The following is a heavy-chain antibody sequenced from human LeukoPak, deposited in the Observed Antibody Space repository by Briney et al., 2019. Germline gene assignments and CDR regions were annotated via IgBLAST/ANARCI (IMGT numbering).Heavy chain of an antibody. J-gene: IGHJ5*02. CDR3: ARDSYDYVWGSGWFDP. CDR2: IKQDGSEK. D-gene: IGHD3-16*01. V-gene: IGHV3-7*01. Sequence: GGSLRLSCAASGFTFSSYWMSWVRQAPGKGLEWVANIKQDGSEKYYVDSVKGRFTISRDNAKNSLYLQMNSLRAEDTAVYYCARDSYDYVWGSGWFDPWGQGTLVTVSS. CDR1: GFTFSSYW.